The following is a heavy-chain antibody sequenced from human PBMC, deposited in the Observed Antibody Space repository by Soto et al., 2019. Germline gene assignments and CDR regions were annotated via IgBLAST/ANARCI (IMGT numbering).Heavy chain of an antibody. V-gene: IGHV4-34*01. J-gene: IGHJ4*02. D-gene: IGHD3-9*01. CDR2: INHSGST. CDR1: GGSFSGYY. Sequence: PSETLSLTCAVYGGSFSGYYWSWIRQPPGKGLEWIGEINHSGSTNYNPSLKSRVTISVDTSKNQFSLKLSSVTAADTAVYYCARGLYDILTGYYAVTARYFDYWGQGTLVTVSS. CDR3: ARGLYDILTGYYAVTARYFDY.